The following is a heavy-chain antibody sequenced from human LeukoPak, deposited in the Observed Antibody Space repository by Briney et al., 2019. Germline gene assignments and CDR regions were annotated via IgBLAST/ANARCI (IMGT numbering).Heavy chain of an antibody. V-gene: IGHV3-30*18. Sequence: HSGGSLRLSCAASGFTFSSYGMHWVRQAPGKGLEGVGVISYDGSNKYYADSVKGRFTISRDNSKNTLYLQMNSLRAEDTAVYYCAKDQPDIVVVVAATPNWFDPWGQGTLVTVSS. D-gene: IGHD2-15*01. CDR3: AKDQPDIVVVVAATPNWFDP. CDR1: GFTFSSYG. J-gene: IGHJ5*02. CDR2: ISYDGSNK.